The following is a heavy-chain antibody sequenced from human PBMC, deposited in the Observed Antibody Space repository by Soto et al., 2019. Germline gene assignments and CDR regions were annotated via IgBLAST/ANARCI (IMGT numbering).Heavy chain of an antibody. Sequence: SETLSLTCNVSSVPISEYSWSWVRQSPGKGLEWIGNYFDGGRTMYNHSLKSRVNISVDASKNLFPLELSSVTAADTSVYHCVSGDSSIRHRNLFDASGQRAPVTVSS. CDR3: VSGDSSIRHRNLFDA. J-gene: IGHJ5*02. D-gene: IGHD2-21*02. CDR2: YFDGGRT. V-gene: IGHV4-59*12. CDR1: SVPISEYS.